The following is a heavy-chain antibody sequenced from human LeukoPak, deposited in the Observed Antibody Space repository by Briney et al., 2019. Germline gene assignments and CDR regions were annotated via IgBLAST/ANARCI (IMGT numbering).Heavy chain of an antibody. V-gene: IGHV4-59*08. Sequence: SETLSLTCTVSGGSISSYYWSWVRQPPGKGLEWIGYIFDSGSTNYNPSLKSRVTISVDTSKSQFSLRLSSVTAADTAVYYCARHRSGSSWFAPWGQGTLVTVSS. CDR3: ARHRSGSSWFAP. CDR1: GGSISSYY. CDR2: IFDSGST. J-gene: IGHJ5*02. D-gene: IGHD6-19*01.